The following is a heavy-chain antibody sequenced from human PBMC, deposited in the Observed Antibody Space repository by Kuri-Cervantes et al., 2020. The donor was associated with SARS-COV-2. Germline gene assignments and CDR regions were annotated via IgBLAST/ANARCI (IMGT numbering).Heavy chain of an antibody. V-gene: IGHV4-31*03. CDR3: ARGVTTVPTSGAFDF. Sequence: LRLSCTVSGGSISSGGYYWSWVRQHPGRGPEWIGYVYYNGNTFYSPSLKSRVTMSIDTSRNQFSLRLSSVTAADTAVYYCARGVTTVPTSGAFDFWGQGTLVTVSS. D-gene: IGHD4-17*01. CDR1: GGSISSGGYY. J-gene: IGHJ3*01. CDR2: VYYNGNT.